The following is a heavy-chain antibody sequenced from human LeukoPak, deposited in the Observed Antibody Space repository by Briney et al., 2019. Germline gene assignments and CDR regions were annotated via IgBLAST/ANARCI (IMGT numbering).Heavy chain of an antibody. D-gene: IGHD6-13*01. J-gene: IGHJ4*02. Sequence: GGSLRLSCAASGFTASSNYMSWVRQAPGKGLEWVSVIYSGGSTYYADSVKGRFTISRDNSKNTLYLQMNSLRAEDTAVYYCARVWYSSSWYLFDYWGQGTLVTVSS. CDR2: IYSGGST. CDR1: GFTASSNY. V-gene: IGHV3-53*01. CDR3: ARVWYSSSWYLFDY.